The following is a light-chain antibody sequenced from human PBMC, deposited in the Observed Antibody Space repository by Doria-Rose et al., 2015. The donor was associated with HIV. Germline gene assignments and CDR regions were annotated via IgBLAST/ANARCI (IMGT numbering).Light chain of an antibody. CDR2: WAS. CDR3: QQYYDTPS. V-gene: IGKV4-1*01. J-gene: IGKJ3*01. CDR1: QSLLYTSKNY. Sequence: VLTQPPESLGMPLGERATLNCKSNQSLLYTSKNYLAWYQQKPGQPPKLLIYWASTRQSEVPARFSGSGSGTDFTLTISSLEAEDVAVYYCQQYYDTPSFGPGTTVDI.